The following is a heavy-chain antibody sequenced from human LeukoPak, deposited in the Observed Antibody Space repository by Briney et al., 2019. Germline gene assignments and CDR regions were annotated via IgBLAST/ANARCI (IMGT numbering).Heavy chain of an antibody. Sequence: PSETLSLTCAVYGGPFSGYYWSWIRQPPGKGLEWIGEINHSGSTNYNPSLKSRVTISVDTSKNQFSLKLSSVTAADTAVYYCARAGGDGYNLGLDYWGQGTLVTVSS. CDR1: GGPFSGYY. CDR3: ARAGGDGYNLGLDY. D-gene: IGHD5-24*01. V-gene: IGHV4-34*01. J-gene: IGHJ4*02. CDR2: INHSGST.